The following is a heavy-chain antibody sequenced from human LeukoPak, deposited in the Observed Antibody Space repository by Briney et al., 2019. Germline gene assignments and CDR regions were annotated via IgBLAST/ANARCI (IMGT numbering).Heavy chain of an antibody. D-gene: IGHD3-22*01. V-gene: IGHV5-51*01. Sequence: GESLKISCKGSGYSFTSYWIGWVRQMPGKGLEWMGIIYPGDSDTRYSPSFQGQVTISADKSISTAYLQWSSLKASDTAMYYCARRSPYYYDARVDYWGREPWSPSPQ. CDR1: GYSFTSYW. J-gene: IGHJ4*02. CDR3: ARRSPYYYDARVDY. CDR2: IYPGDSDT.